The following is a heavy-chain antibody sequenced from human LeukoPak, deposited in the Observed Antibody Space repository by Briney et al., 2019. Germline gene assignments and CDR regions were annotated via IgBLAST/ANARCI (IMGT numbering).Heavy chain of an antibody. CDR1: GYSSTDYS. D-gene: IGHD2-2*01. V-gene: IGHV1-2*02. Sequence: RASLRLSCKASGYSSTDYSVHWVRHAPGQGLERMGWINPKNGGTHYAQNFYGRVTMTRDTSITTAYMELSRLRSDDTAVYYCARELGYCSRNSCPLYRYWGQGTLVIVSS. CDR2: INPKNGGT. CDR3: ARELGYCSRNSCPLYRY. J-gene: IGHJ4*02.